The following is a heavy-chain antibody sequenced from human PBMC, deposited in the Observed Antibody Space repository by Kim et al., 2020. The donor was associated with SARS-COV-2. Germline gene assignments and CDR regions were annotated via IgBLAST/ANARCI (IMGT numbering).Heavy chain of an antibody. D-gene: IGHD3-10*01. CDR1: GFTFSSYG. Sequence: GGSLRLSCAASGFTFSSYGMHWVRQAPGKGLEWVAVISYDGSNKYYADSVKGRFTISRDNSKNTLYLQMNSLRAEDTAVYYCAKERETVYGSGSYYKSYYYGMDVWGQGTTVTVSS. J-gene: IGHJ6*02. V-gene: IGHV3-30*18. CDR2: ISYDGSNK. CDR3: AKERETVYGSGSYYKSYYYGMDV.